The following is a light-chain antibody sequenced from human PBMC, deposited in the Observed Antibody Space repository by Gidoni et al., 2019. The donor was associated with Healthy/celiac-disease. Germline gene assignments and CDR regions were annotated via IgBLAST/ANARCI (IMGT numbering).Light chain of an antibody. V-gene: IGKV3-11*01. CDR2: DAS. J-gene: IGKJ4*01. Sequence: EIVLTPYPATLTLSPGERATLSCRASQSVSSYLAWYQQKPGQAPRLLIYDASNSATGIPARFSGSGSGTDFTLTIISLEPEDFAVYYCQQRSNWPLTFGGXTKVEIK. CDR1: QSVSSY. CDR3: QQRSNWPLT.